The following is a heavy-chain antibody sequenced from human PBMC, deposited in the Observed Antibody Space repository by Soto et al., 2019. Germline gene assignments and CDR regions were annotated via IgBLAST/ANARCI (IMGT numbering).Heavy chain of an antibody. CDR1: GGSISSFY. CDR3: ARGVYGSGSYYWGQAYYYGMDV. D-gene: IGHD3-10*01. Sequence: SETLSLTCTVSGGSISSFYWSWIRQPPGKGLEWIGYIYYSGSTGSTNYNPSLKSRVTISVDTSKNQFSLKLSSVTAADTAVYYCARGVYGSGSYYWGQAYYYGMDVWGQGTTVTVSS. V-gene: IGHV4-59*01. J-gene: IGHJ6*02. CDR2: IYYSGSTGST.